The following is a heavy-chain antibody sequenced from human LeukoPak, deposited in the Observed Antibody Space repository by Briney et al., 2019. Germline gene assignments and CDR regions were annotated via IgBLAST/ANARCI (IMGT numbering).Heavy chain of an antibody. D-gene: IGHD6-19*01. CDR3: AKDTGDSSGSQPDYYYYGMDV. CDR1: GFTFSDYY. V-gene: IGHV3-23*01. Sequence: GGSLRLSCAASGFTFSDYYMSWIRQAPGKGLEWVSYISGSGGSTYYADSVKGRFTISRDNSKNTLYLQMNSLRAEDTAVYYCAKDTGDSSGSQPDYYYYGMDVWGQGTTVTVSS. J-gene: IGHJ6*02. CDR2: ISGSGGST.